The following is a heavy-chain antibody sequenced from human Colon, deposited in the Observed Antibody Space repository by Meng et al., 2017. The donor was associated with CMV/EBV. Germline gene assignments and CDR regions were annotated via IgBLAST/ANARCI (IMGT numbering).Heavy chain of an antibody. CDR1: GFFFSLYG. V-gene: IGHV3-30*02. Sequence: GGSLRLSCTASGFFFSLYGMHWVRQSPDKGLEWLAFIQFDGTNTYYADSVKGRFTISRDNSKNTLFLQMNSLRAEDTALYFCAKQLRLPLGALSPYPDSWGQGTLVTVSS. CDR2: IQFDGTNT. J-gene: IGHJ4*02. D-gene: IGHD3-16*02. CDR3: AKQLRLPLGALSPYPDS.